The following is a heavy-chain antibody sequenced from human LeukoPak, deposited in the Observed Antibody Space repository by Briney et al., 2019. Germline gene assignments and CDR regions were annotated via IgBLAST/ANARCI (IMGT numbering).Heavy chain of an antibody. CDR1: GFTFSSYA. J-gene: IGHJ4*02. CDR3: ASFRGVSGSPLLY. Sequence: GGSLRLSCAASGFTFSSYAMHWVRQAPGKGLEWVAVISYDGSNRYYADSVKGRFTISRDNSKNTLYLQMNSLRAEDTAVYYCASFRGVSGSPLLYWGQGTLVTVSS. CDR2: ISYDGSNR. V-gene: IGHV3-30-3*01. D-gene: IGHD3-10*01.